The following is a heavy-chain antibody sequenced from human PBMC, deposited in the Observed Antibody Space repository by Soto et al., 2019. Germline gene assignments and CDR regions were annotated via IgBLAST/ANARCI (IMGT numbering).Heavy chain of an antibody. D-gene: IGHD3-3*01. CDR2: INPDGTKT. J-gene: IGHJ5*02. V-gene: IGHV3-74*01. CDR3: YSDTFGLRDT. CDR1: GFTFSAYC. Sequence: XESLRLSCAVSGFTFSAYCMHGVRQTPGKGLVWVSRINPDGTKTNYADSVEGRFTISRDNAKSTLYLQMNSLSAEDTAIYFCYSDTFGLRDTWGQGTLVTVPS.